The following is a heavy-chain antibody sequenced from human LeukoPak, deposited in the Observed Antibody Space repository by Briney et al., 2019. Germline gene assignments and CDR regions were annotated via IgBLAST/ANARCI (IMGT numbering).Heavy chain of an antibody. CDR3: ARGAHYYYDSSGYSYGDDY. CDR1: GLTVTDNC. J-gene: IGHJ4*02. D-gene: IGHD3-22*01. Sequence: GGSLRLSCAVSGLTVTDNCMSWVRQAPGKGLEWVSSIISSSSYIYYADSVKGRFTISRDNAKNSLYLQMNSLRAEDTAVYYCARGAHYYYDSSGYSYGDDYWGQGTLVTVSS. CDR2: IISSSSYI. V-gene: IGHV3-21*01.